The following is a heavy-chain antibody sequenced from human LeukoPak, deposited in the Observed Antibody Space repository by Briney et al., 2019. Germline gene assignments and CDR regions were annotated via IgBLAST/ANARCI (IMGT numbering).Heavy chain of an antibody. Sequence: PSETLSLTCTVSSGSIKSCYWGWVRQPPGKGLEWIGRIYTTGATQYNPSLKSRVTMSIDTSTNQFSLNLTSMTAADTAVYYCGRQGYTASYYFLDFWSQGTLVAVS. CDR1: SGSIKSCY. D-gene: IGHD1-26*01. CDR3: GRQGYTASYYFLDF. J-gene: IGHJ4*02. V-gene: IGHV4-4*07. CDR2: IYTTGAT.